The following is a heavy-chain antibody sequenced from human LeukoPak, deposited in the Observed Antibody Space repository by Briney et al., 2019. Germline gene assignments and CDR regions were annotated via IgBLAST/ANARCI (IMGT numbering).Heavy chain of an antibody. CDR2: ISSSGSYR. CDR1: GFTFSTYS. V-gene: IGHV3-21*01. Sequence: GGSLRLSCAASGFTFSTYSMNWVRQPPGKGLEWVSSISSSGSYRDYADSVKGRFTISRDNAKNSLYLQMDSLRAEDTAMYYCARLYSSGWRYFDYWGQGTLVTVSS. J-gene: IGHJ4*02. D-gene: IGHD6-19*01. CDR3: ARLYSSGWRYFDY.